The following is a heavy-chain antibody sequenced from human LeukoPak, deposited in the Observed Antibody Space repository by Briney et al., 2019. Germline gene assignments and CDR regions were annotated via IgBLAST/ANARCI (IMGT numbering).Heavy chain of an antibody. CDR3: ARGSPTIFGVAPFDY. J-gene: IGHJ4*02. D-gene: IGHD3-3*01. Sequence: GASVKVSCKASGYTFTSYGISWVRQAPGQGLEWMGWISAYNGNTNYAQKLQGRVTTTTDTSASTAYMELRSLRSDDTAVYYCARGSPTIFGVAPFDYWGQGTLVTVSS. V-gene: IGHV1-18*01. CDR1: GYTFTSYG. CDR2: ISAYNGNT.